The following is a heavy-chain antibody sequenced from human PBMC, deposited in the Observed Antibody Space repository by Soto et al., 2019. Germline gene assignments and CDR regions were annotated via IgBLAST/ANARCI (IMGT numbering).Heavy chain of an antibody. V-gene: IGHV4-34*01. CDR2: INHSGST. J-gene: IGHJ5*02. CDR1: GGSFSGYY. D-gene: IGHD6-6*01. Sequence: SETLSLTCAVYGGSFSGYYWSWIRQPPGKGLEWIGEINHSGSTNYDPSLKSRVTISADTSKNQFSLNLGSVTAADTAVYYCARVGVYSSSSGPYNWFDPWGQGTLVTVSS. CDR3: ARVGVYSSSSGPYNWFDP.